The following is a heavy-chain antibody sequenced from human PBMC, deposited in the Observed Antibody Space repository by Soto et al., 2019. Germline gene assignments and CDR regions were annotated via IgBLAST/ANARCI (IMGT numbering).Heavy chain of an antibody. J-gene: IGHJ6*02. Sequence: GGSLRLSCAASGFTFSNFEMHWVRQAPGKGLEWVSYINTAGSTKYYAESVKGRFTISRDNARNSLFLQMNSLRAEDTAVYYCARAECSSPDCLTAYYSYGLDVWGQGTTVTVSS. V-gene: IGHV3-48*03. CDR3: ARAECSSPDCLTAYYSYGLDV. D-gene: IGHD3-9*01. CDR1: GFTFSNFE. CDR2: INTAGSTK.